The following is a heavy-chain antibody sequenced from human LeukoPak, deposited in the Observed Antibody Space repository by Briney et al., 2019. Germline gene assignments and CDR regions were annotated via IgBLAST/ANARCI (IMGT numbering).Heavy chain of an antibody. J-gene: IGHJ6*03. CDR3: ASGWCPLCYGMGD. V-gene: IGHV3-7*03. D-gene: IGHD6-19*01. Sequence: PAGSLKLSCVASGFTFSQYWMTWVRQAPGKGLEWVANIQQDGSDSNYVDSVKGRYTIARDNAKNSLYLQMNSLRAEDTAIYYCASGWCPLCYGMGDWGKGTTVIVSS. CDR2: IQQDGSDS. CDR1: GFTFSQYW.